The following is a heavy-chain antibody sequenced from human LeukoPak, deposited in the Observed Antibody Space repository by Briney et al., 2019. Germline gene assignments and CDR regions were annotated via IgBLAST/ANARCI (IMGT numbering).Heavy chain of an antibody. V-gene: IGHV3-23*01. J-gene: IGHJ4*02. CDR2: ISGSGSST. Sequence: GVSLRLFCAVWGFTFSSYSVIGARQAAGKGVGWVSAISGSGSSTYYADSVKRRFTISRDNSKNTLYLQMNSLRAEDTAVYYCAKLSGPFDYWGQGTLVTVSS. CDR3: AKLSGPFDY. CDR1: GFTFSSYS.